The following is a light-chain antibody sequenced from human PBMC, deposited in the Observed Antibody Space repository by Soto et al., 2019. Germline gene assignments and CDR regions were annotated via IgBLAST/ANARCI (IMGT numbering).Light chain of an antibody. CDR1: SSNIGRNY. CDR2: RNN. J-gene: IGLJ3*02. V-gene: IGLV1-47*01. Sequence: QSVLTHPPSASGTPGQRVTISCSGSSSNIGRNYVYWCRQLPGTGPKVLIYRNNQRPSGVPDRFSGSKSGTSASLAVGGLRSEDEADYYCVAWDDSLNSWVFGGGTKLTVL. CDR3: VAWDDSLNSWV.